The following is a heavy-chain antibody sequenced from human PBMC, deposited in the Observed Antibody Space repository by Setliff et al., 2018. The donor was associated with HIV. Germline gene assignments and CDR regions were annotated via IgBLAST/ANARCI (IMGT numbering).Heavy chain of an antibody. CDR3: ARLSCSSNSCPFDY. Sequence: SETLSLTCSVSDGSMTSGSYYWGWLRQPPGKGLEWIGSVYYSGTTYYNPSLKSRLRMSVDTSKNQFTLKVISMTAADTAVYFCARLSCSSNSCPFDYWVQGTLVTVSS. CDR2: VYYSGTT. CDR1: DGSMTSGSYY. V-gene: IGHV4-39*06. J-gene: IGHJ4*02. D-gene: IGHD2-2*01.